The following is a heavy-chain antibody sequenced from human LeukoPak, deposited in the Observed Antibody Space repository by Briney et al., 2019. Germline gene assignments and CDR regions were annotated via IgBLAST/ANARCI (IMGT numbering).Heavy chain of an antibody. J-gene: IGHJ4*02. CDR3: ARAFDY. CDR2: ISYDGSNK. CDR1: GFTFSSYA. V-gene: IGHV3-30-3*01. Sequence: PGGCLRLSCAASGFTFSSYAMHWVRQAPGKGLEWVAAISYDGSNKYYADSVKGRFTISRDNAKNSLYLQMNSLRAEETAVYYCARAFDYWGQGTLVTVSS.